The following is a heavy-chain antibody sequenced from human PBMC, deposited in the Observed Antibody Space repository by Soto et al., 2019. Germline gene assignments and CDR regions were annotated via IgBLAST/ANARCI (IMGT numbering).Heavy chain of an antibody. D-gene: IGHD6-6*01. CDR2: ISNDENIK. CDR3: ARGLRSVLDY. V-gene: IGHV3-33*01. CDR1: GFTFSNFG. J-gene: IGHJ4*02. Sequence: GGSLRLSCVASGFTFSNFGMHWVRQAPGKGLEWVAVISNDENIKQYADSVRGRFAISRDNSKNTLYLQMTSLRAEDTAIYYCARGLRSVLDYWGQGALVTVSS.